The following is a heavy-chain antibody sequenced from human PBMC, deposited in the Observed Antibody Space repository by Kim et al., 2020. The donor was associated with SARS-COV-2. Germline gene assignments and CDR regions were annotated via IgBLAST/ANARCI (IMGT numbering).Heavy chain of an antibody. CDR2: ISWNSGSI. Sequence: GGSLRLSCAASGFTFDDYAMHWVRQAPGKGLEWVSGISWNSGSIGYADSVKGRFTISRDNAKNSLYLQMNSLRAEDTALYYCAKDRYSSSSLVRAFDYWGQGTLVTVSS. CDR1: GFTFDDYA. J-gene: IGHJ4*02. V-gene: IGHV3-9*01. D-gene: IGHD6-6*01. CDR3: AKDRYSSSSLVRAFDY.